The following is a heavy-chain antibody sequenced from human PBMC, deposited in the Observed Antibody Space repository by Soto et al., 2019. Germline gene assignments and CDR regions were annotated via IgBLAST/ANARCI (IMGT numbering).Heavy chain of an antibody. Sequence: PGGSLRLSCAASGFTVSTNYMNWVRQAPGKGLEWVSVIYSGGNTYYADSVKGRFTISRDNSKSTLYLQMNSLRAGDTAVYYCASLGYSDSSFAFDFWGQGTMVTVSS. D-gene: IGHD5-12*01. CDR3: ASLGYSDSSFAFDF. CDR1: GFTVSTNY. CDR2: IYSGGNT. V-gene: IGHV3-53*01. J-gene: IGHJ3*01.